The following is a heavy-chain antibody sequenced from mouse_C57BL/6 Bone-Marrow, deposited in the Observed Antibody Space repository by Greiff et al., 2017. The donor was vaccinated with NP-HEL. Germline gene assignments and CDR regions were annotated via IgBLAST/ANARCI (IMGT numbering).Heavy chain of an antibody. J-gene: IGHJ2*01. CDR2: IHPNSGST. Sequence: QVQLKQPGAELVKPGASVKLSCKASGYTFTSYWMHWVKQRPGQGLEWIGMIHPNSGSTNYNEKFKSKATLTVDKSSSTAYMQLSSLTSEDSAVYYCARWITTVVATDYWGQGTTLTVSS. D-gene: IGHD1-1*01. CDR3: ARWITTVVATDY. V-gene: IGHV1-64*01. CDR1: GYTFTSYW.